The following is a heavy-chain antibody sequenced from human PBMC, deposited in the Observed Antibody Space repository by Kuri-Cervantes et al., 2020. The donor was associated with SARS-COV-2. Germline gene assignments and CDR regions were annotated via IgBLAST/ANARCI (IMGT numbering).Heavy chain of an antibody. Sequence: ASVKVSCKASGYTFTSYGISWVRQAPGQGIEWMGWINPNSGGTNYAQKFQGRVTMTRDTSISTAYMELSRLRSDDTAVYYCARDGNREKYCSSTSRLSYYYYYYMDVWGKGTTVTVSS. CDR1: GYTFTSYG. CDR2: INPNSGGT. J-gene: IGHJ6*03. CDR3: ARDGNREKYCSSTSRLSYYYYYYMDV. D-gene: IGHD2-2*01. V-gene: IGHV1-2*02.